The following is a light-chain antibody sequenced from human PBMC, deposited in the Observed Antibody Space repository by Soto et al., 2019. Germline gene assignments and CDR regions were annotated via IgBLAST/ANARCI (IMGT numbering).Light chain of an antibody. CDR1: SSDAGGYNY. Sequence: QSALTQPASVSGSPGQSITISCTGTSSDAGGYNYVSWYQQHPVKAPKLMIYDVTNRPSGVSDRFSGSKSGNTASLTISGLQAEDEADYYCSSYTSSSTPYVFGTGTQLTVL. V-gene: IGLV2-14*01. CDR3: SSYTSSSTPYV. J-gene: IGLJ1*01. CDR2: DVT.